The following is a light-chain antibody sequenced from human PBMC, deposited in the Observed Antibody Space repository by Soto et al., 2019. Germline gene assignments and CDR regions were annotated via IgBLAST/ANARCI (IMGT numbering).Light chain of an antibody. V-gene: IGLV1-51*02. Sequence: QTVLTQPTSVSAAPGQKVTISCYGRSSNFGNNYVSWYQQLPGTAPKLLIYENNKLPSGIPDRFSGSKSGTSATLGITGLQTGDEADYYCGTWDSSLSAGYVFGTGTKVTVL. CDR1: SSNFGNNY. J-gene: IGLJ1*01. CDR2: ENN. CDR3: GTWDSSLSAGYV.